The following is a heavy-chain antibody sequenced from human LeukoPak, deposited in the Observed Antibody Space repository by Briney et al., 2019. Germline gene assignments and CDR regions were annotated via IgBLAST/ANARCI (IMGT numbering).Heavy chain of an antibody. CDR2: ISSSGSGDNT. D-gene: IGHD2-15*01. V-gene: IGHV3-23*01. CDR3: ARDRPLDCSGGSCYGAFDI. Sequence: GGSLRLSCAASGVTLSTYAMSWARQAPGKGLEWVSGISSSGSGDNTYYADSVKGRFTISRDNSKNTLYLQMNSLRAEDTAVYYCARDRPLDCSGGSCYGAFDIWGQGTMVTVSS. CDR1: GVTLSTYA. J-gene: IGHJ3*02.